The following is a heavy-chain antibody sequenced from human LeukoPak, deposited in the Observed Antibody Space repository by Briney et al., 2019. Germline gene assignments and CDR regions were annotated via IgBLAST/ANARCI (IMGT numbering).Heavy chain of an antibody. D-gene: IGHD3-3*01. J-gene: IGHJ6*03. Sequence: SETLSLTFTVSGGSISSYYWSWVRQPPGKGLEWVGYIYYSGSTNYNPSLNSRVTISVDTSKNQFSLKLRSVTAADTAVYYCGRGLTIFGGGTYYMDVWGKGTTVTVSS. CDR3: GRGLTIFGGGTYYMDV. CDR1: GGSISSYY. CDR2: IYYSGST. V-gene: IGHV4-59*01.